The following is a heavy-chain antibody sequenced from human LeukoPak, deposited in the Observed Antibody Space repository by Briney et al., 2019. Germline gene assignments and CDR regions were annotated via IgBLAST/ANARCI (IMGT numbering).Heavy chain of an antibody. Sequence: SQTLSLTCTVSGGSISSGGYYWSWIRQHPGKGLEWIGYIYYSGSTYYNPSLKSRVTISVDTSKNQFSLKLSSVTAADTAVYYCAREASGSYSGFDYWGQGILVTVSS. CDR1: GGSISSGGYY. V-gene: IGHV4-31*03. J-gene: IGHJ4*02. D-gene: IGHD1-26*01. CDR2: IYYSGST. CDR3: AREASGSYSGFDY.